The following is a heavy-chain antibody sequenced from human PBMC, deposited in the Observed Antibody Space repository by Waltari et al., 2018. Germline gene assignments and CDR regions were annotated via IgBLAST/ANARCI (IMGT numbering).Heavy chain of an antibody. CDR1: GGSISSGSYY. Sequence: QVQLQESGPGLVKPSQTLSLTCTVPGGSISSGSYYWSWIRQPAGKGLEWIGYIYTSGSTNYNPSLKSRVTISVDTSKNQFSLKLSSVTAADTAVYYCAREGIRGWDAFDIWGQGTMVTVSS. J-gene: IGHJ3*02. CDR3: AREGIRGWDAFDI. CDR2: IYTSGST. D-gene: IGHD6-19*01. V-gene: IGHV4-61*09.